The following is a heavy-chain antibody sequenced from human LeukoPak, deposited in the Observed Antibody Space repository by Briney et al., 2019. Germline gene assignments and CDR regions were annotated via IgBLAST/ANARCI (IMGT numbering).Heavy chain of an antibody. CDR3: ARGITMVRGVLGRRTSYGMDV. CDR2: MNPNSGNT. J-gene: IGHJ6*02. V-gene: IGHV1-8*01. D-gene: IGHD3-10*01. CDR1: GGTFTSYD. Sequence: ASVEVSCKASGGTFTSYDINWVRQATGQGLEWMGWMNPNSGNTGYAQKFQGRVTMTRNTSISTAYMELSSLRSEDTAVYYCARGITMVRGVLGRRTSYGMDVWGQGTTVTVSS.